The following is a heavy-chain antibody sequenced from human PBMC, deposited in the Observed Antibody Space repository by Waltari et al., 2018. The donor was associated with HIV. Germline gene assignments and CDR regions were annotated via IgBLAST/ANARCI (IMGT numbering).Heavy chain of an antibody. CDR1: GFSFSSYS. Sequence: EVQLVESGGGLVKPGGSLSLSCAASGFSFSSYSMTWVRPAPGKGLDGVTSISTISLYIYYADSVKGRFTISRDNAKNSLYLQMNSLRVEDTAVYFCARDPRWTGASDYWGQGTLVTVSS. CDR3: ARDPRWTGASDY. CDR2: ISTISLYI. J-gene: IGHJ4*02. D-gene: IGHD7-27*01. V-gene: IGHV3-21*01.